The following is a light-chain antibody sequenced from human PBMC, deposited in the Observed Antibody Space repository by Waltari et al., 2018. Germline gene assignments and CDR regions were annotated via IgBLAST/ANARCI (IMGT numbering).Light chain of an antibody. CDR3: QHRHSYPIT. Sequence: DIQLTQSPSFLSASVGDRVTITCRSSQGISNYLAWYQQKPGKAPKLLFHTASTLQGGVPSRFSGSGSGTEFTLTISSLQPEDFATYSCQHRHSYPITFGQGTRLEIK. CDR1: QGISNY. V-gene: IGKV1-9*01. CDR2: TAS. J-gene: IGKJ5*01.